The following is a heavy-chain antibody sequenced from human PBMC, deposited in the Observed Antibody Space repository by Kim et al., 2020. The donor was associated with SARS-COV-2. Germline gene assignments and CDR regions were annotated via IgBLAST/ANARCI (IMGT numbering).Heavy chain of an antibody. J-gene: IGHJ5*02. Sequence: YYTPSVKGRVSFSVDTSKNQFSLTMTSLTAADTAMYYCARDYGSNFNCFDPWGPGTLVTVSS. V-gene: IGHV4-30-2*05. D-gene: IGHD6-13*01. CDR3: ARDYGSNFNCFDP.